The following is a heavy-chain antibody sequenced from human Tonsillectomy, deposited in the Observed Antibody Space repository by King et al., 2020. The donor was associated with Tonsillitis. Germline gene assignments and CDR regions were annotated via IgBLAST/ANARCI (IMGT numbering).Heavy chain of an antibody. CDR3: ARGGRLLFY. D-gene: IGHD1-26*01. V-gene: IGHV3-7*01. Sequence: VQLVESGGGLVQPGGSLRLSCTASGFTFSSYWMSWVRQAPGNGLDWVANINPDGGEENYVDSVRGRFTISRDNAKNSLYLQMQGLRVEDTAVYYCARGGRLLFYWGQGTLVTVSS. J-gene: IGHJ4*02. CDR1: GFTFSSYW. CDR2: INPDGGEE.